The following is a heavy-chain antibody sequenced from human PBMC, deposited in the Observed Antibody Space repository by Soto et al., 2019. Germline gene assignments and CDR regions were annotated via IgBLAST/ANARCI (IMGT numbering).Heavy chain of an antibody. Sequence: PGGSLRLSCAASGFTFSSYTMNWVRQAPGKGLEWVSYISSSATIFYADSVKGRFTISRDNAKNSLYLQMNSLRDEDTAVYYCARDGPRPIAAAMWGQGTLVTVSS. CDR2: ISSSATI. CDR1: GFTFSSYT. D-gene: IGHD6-13*01. J-gene: IGHJ4*02. V-gene: IGHV3-48*02. CDR3: ARDGPRPIAAAM.